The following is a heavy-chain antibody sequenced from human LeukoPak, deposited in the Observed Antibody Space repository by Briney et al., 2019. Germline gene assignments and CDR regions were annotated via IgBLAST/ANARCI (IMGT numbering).Heavy chain of an antibody. CDR3: ARGASGRIKWNY. CDR1: GGSISSGGYY. Sequence: PSETLSLTCTVSGGSISSGGYYWSWIRQHPGKGLEWIGYIYYSGSTYYNPSLKSRVTISVDTSKNQFSLKLSSVTAADTAVYYCARGASGRIKWNYWGQGTLVTVSS. CDR2: IYYSGST. D-gene: IGHD3-10*01. V-gene: IGHV4-31*03. J-gene: IGHJ4*02.